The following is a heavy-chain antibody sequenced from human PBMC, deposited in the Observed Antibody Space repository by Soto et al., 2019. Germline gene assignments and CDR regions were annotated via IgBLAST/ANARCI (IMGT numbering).Heavy chain of an antibody. CDR3: AAANLGYGMDV. CDR2: IVVGSGNT. CDR1: GFAFTSSA. J-gene: IGHJ6*02. Sequence: SAKVSCRASGFAFTSSAVQWVRQARGQRLEWIGWIVVGSGNTNYAQKFQERVTITRDMSTSTAYMELSSLRSEDTAVYYCAAANLGYGMDVWGQGTTVTVSS. V-gene: IGHV1-58*01.